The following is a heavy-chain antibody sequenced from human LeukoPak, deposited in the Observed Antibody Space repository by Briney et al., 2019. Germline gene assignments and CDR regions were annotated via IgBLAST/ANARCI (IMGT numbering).Heavy chain of an antibody. CDR3: ARDRYYVSGTYYSFDY. V-gene: IGHV3-7*01. CDR1: GFTFSNFW. J-gene: IGHJ4*02. D-gene: IGHD3-10*01. CDR2: INRDGSEK. Sequence: PGGSLRLSCAASGFTFSNFWMMWVRQAPGKGLEWVANINRDGSEKNYVDSVKGRFTISRDNARNSLYLQMNTLRAEETAVYYCARDRYYVSGTYYSFDYWGPGALVTVSS.